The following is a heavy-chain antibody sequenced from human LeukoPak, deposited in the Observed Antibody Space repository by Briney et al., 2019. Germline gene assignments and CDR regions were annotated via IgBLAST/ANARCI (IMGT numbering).Heavy chain of an antibody. V-gene: IGHV3-30*04. CDR3: ARGDPYGVDY. CDR2: ISYDGSNK. D-gene: IGHD4-17*01. CDR1: GFRFSGYA. Sequence: PGRSLRLSCAASGFRFSGYAMHWFRQAPGKGLEWVAVISYDGSNKHYADSVKGRFTISRDNSKNTLYLQMNSLRVEDTAMYYCARGDPYGVDYWGQGTLVTVSS. J-gene: IGHJ4*02.